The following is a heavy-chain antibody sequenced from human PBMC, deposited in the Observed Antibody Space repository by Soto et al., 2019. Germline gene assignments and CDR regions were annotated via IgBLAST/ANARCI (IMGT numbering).Heavy chain of an antibody. CDR2: IYYSGST. CDR3: ARALNCELDY. J-gene: IGHJ4*02. D-gene: IGHD1-20*01. CDR1: GGSISSYY. V-gene: IGHV4-59*01. Sequence: SETLSLTCTVSGGSISSYYWSWIRQPPGKGLEWIGYIYYSGSTNYNPSLKSRVTISVDTSKNQFSLKLSSVTAADTDVYYCARALNCELDYWGQGTLVTVSS.